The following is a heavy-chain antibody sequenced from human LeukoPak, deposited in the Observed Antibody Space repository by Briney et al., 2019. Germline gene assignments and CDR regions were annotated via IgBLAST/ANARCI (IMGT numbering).Heavy chain of an antibody. CDR1: GFTLSGYV. CDR2: ISGSGGST. J-gene: IGHJ4*02. V-gene: IGHV3-23*01. Sequence: GGSLRLSCAASGFTLSGYVISWVRQAPGKGPQWVADISGSGGSTFYADSVKGRFTISRDNSKNTLYLQMNSLRAEDTAVYYCAKVSKGATVTTLDYWGQGTLVTVSS. D-gene: IGHD4-17*01. CDR3: AKVSKGATVTTLDY.